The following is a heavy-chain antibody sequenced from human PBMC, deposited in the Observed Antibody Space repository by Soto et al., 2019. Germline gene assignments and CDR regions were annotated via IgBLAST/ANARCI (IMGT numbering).Heavy chain of an antibody. J-gene: IGHJ3*02. V-gene: IGHV1-24*01. CDR3: ARVCGGDIVVVPAAPPDAFDI. D-gene: IGHD2-2*01. CDR1: GYTLTELS. Sequence: ASVKVSCKVSGYTLTELSMHWVRQAPGKGLEWMGGFDPEDGETIYAQKFQGRVTMTEDTSISTAYMELSSLRSEDTAVYYCARVCGGDIVVVPAAPPDAFDIWSKGKMVTFPS. CDR2: FDPEDGET.